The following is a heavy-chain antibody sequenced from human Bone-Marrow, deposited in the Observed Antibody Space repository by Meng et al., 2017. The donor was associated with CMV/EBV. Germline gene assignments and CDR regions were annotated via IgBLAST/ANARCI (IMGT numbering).Heavy chain of an antibody. CDR3: ARAVTIFGVVTLQYYYYGMDV. Sequence: ASVKVSCKASGYTFTSYGISWVRQAPGQGLEWMGWISAYNGNTGYAQKFQGRVTMTRNTSISTAYMELSSLRSEDTAVYYCARAVTIFGVVTLQYYYYGMDVWGQGTMVTVSS. CDR2: ISAYNGNT. V-gene: IGHV1-8*02. CDR1: GYTFTSYG. J-gene: IGHJ6*02. D-gene: IGHD3-3*01.